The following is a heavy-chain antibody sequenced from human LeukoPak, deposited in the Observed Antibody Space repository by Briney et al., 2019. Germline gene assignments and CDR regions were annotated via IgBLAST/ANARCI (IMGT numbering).Heavy chain of an antibody. CDR2: TFYRSKWYN. CDR1: GDSVSNNSAA. J-gene: IGHJ4*02. CDR3: PNFYCGGGSCRLDS. V-gene: IGHV6-1*01. D-gene: IGHD2-15*01. Sequence: SQTLSLTCAISGDSVSNNSAACTWIRQSPSRGLEWLGRTFYRSKWYNEYAASVKSRMTINPDTPKNQFSLQLNSVTPEDTAVYYCPNFYCGGGSCRLDSWGQGTLVTVSS.